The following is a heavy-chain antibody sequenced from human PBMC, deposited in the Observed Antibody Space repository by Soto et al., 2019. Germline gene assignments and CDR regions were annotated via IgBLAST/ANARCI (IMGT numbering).Heavy chain of an antibody. D-gene: IGHD3-3*01. V-gene: IGHV4-61*01. CDR3: ARADYDFWSGPYGMDV. CDR2: IYYSGST. J-gene: IGHJ6*02. Sequence: QVQLQESGPGLVKPSETLSLTCTVSGGSVSSGSYYWSWIRQPPGKGLESIGYIYYSGSTNYNPSLKSRVTISVDTSKNQFSLKLSSVTAADTAVYYCARADYDFWSGPYGMDVWGQGTTVTVSS. CDR1: GGSVSSGSYY.